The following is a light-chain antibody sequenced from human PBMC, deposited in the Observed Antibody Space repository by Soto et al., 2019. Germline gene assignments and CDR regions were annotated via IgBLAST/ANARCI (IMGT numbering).Light chain of an antibody. J-gene: IGKJ1*01. Sequence: EIVLPQSPATLSLSPGERVTLSCRASQSVSNYLAWYQQKPGQAPRLLISEASNRATGIAARFSGSGSGTDFTLTISSLEPEDFAVYYCQQRYDSWTFGQGTKVDIK. CDR2: EAS. V-gene: IGKV3-11*01. CDR1: QSVSNY. CDR3: QQRYDSWT.